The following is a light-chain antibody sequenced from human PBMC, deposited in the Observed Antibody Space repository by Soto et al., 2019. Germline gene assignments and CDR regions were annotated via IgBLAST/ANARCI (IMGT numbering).Light chain of an antibody. V-gene: IGKV3-20*01. CDR2: GAS. J-gene: IGKJ1*01. CDR3: QQYGSSGT. Sequence: EIVLTQSRCTLSLSPGPRATLACRASQSVSNNYLAWYQQKPGQAPRVLIYGASNRATGIPDRFSGSASGTDFTLTISRLQPEDFAVYYCQQYGSSGTFGQGTKVDIK. CDR1: QSVSNNY.